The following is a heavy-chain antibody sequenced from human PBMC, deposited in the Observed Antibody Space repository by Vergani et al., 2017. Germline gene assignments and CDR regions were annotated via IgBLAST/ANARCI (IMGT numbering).Heavy chain of an antibody. CDR1: GGSISSYY. D-gene: IGHD4-17*01. CDR2: IYYSGST. J-gene: IGHJ6*03. Sequence: QVQLQESGPGLVKPSETPSLTCTVSGGSISSYYWSWIRQPPGKGLEWIGYIYYSGSTIYNPSLKSRVTISVDTSKNQFSLKLSSVTAADTAVYYCARVGGDYTLYYYYYYMDVWGKGTTVTVSS. CDR3: ARVGGDYTLYYYYYYMDV. V-gene: IGHV4-59*01.